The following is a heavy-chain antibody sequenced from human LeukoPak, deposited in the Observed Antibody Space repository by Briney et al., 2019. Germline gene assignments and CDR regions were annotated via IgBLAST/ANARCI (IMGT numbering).Heavy chain of an antibody. CDR3: ARLANGGFDY. V-gene: IGHV4-39*07. CDR2: IYHSGST. J-gene: IGHJ4*02. CDR1: GGSIRSSYYY. Sequence: SETLSLTCTVSGGSIRSSYYYWGWIRQPPGKGLEWIGYIYHSGSTYYNPSLKSRVTISVDRSKNQFSLKLSSVTAADTAVYYCARLANGGFDYWGQGTLVTVSS. D-gene: IGHD4-23*01.